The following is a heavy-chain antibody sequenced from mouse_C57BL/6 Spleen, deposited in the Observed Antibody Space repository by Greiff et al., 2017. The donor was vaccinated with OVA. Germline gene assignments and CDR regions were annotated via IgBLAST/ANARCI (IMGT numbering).Heavy chain of an antibody. V-gene: IGHV1-4*01. Sequence: QVQLQQSGAELARPGASVKMSCKASGYTFTSYTMHWVKQRPGQGLEWIGYINPSSGYTKYNQKFKDKATLTADKSSSTAYMQLSSLTSEDSAVYYCARCAGSSYAMDYWGQGTSVTVSS. J-gene: IGHJ4*01. CDR1: GYTFTSYT. CDR2: INPSSGYT. D-gene: IGHD1-1*01. CDR3: ARCAGSSYAMDY.